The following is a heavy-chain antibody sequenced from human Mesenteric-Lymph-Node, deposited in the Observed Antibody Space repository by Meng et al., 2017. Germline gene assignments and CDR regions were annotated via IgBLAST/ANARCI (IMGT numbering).Heavy chain of an antibody. CDR1: GFTFDDFA. J-gene: IGHJ4*02. CDR2: ISWDGGST. V-gene: IGHV3-43D*03. CDR3: AKGLYFGSGTYEPFNVDY. Sequence: GESLKISCAASGFTFDDFAMHWLRQSPGKGLEWVSLISWDGGSTYYADSVKGRFTISRDNNKHSLYLQMNSLRPEDTALYYCAKGLYFGSGTYEPFNVDYWGQGTLVTVSS. D-gene: IGHD3-10*01.